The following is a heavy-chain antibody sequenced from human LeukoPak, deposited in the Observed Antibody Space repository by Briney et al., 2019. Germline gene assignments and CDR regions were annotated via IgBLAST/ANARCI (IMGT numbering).Heavy chain of an antibody. CDR2: ISTSSNYI. CDR1: GFTFSSYS. J-gene: IGHJ4*02. D-gene: IGHD2-15*01. CDR3: ARDYCSGGSCYFDY. Sequence: GGSLRLSCAASGFTFSSYSMNWVRQAPGKGLEWVSSISTSSNYIYYADSVKGRFTISRDNSKNTLYLQMNSLRAEDTAVYYCARDYCSGGSCYFDYWGQGTLVTVSS. V-gene: IGHV3-21*01.